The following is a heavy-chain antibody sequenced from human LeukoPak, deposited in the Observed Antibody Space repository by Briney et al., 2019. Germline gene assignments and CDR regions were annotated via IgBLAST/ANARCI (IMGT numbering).Heavy chain of an antibody. CDR3: ARGNYDFWSGQKTFDI. V-gene: IGHV1-8*02. J-gene: IGHJ3*02. CDR2: MNPNSGNT. Sequence: ASVKVSCKASGYTFTSYDINWVRQATGQGLEWMGWMNPNSGNTGYAQKFQGRVTMTRNTSISTAYMELSSLRSEDTAVYYCARGNYDFWSGQKTFDIWGQGTMVTVSS. D-gene: IGHD3-3*01. CDR1: GYTFTSYD.